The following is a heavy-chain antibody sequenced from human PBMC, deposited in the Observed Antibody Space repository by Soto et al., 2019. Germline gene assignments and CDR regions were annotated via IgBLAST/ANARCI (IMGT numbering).Heavy chain of an antibody. CDR2: IYPGDSDT. CDR1: GYSFTSYW. D-gene: IGHD3-22*01. V-gene: IGHV5-51*01. Sequence: GESLKISCKGCGYSFTSYWIGWVRQMPGKGLEWMGIIYPGDSDTRYSPSFQGQVTISADKSISTAYLQWSSLKASDTAMYYCASLGYYDSSAQLRAFDIWGQGTMVTVS. J-gene: IGHJ3*02. CDR3: ASLGYYDSSAQLRAFDI.